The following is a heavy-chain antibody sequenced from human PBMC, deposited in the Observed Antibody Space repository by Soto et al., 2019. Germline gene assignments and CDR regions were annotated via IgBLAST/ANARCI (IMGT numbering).Heavy chain of an antibody. V-gene: IGHV3-23*01. CDR1: GFTFSSYA. CDR2: MSGSGGYT. Sequence: EVQLLESGGGLVQPGGSLRLSCAASGFTFSSYAMSWVRQAPGKGLEWVSTMSGSGGYTYYADSVEGRFAISRDNSKNTLYLQMADLRTEETAVYYCATFRFCTSTSCYGREGGFWGQGTLVTVCS. CDR3: ATFRFCTSTSCYGREGGF. J-gene: IGHJ4*02. D-gene: IGHD2-2*01.